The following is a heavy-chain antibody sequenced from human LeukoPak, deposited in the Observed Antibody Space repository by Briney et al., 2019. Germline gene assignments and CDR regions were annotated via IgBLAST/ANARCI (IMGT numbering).Heavy chain of an antibody. CDR2: INPSGGST. Sequence: ASVKVSCRASGYTFTSYYMHWVRQAPGQGLEWMGIINPSGGSTSYAQKFRGRVTMTRDTSTSTVYMELSSLRSEDTAVYYCARVDHEKRITMVRGPYYYGMDVWGQGTTVTVSS. CDR1: GYTFTSYY. V-gene: IGHV1-46*01. J-gene: IGHJ6*02. CDR3: ARVDHEKRITMVRGPYYYGMDV. D-gene: IGHD3-10*01.